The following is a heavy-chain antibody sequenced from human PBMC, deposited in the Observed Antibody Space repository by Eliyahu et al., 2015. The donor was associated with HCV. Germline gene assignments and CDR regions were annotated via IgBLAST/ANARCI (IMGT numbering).Heavy chain of an antibody. V-gene: IGHV1-69*01. J-gene: IGHJ3*02. CDR2: IIPIFGTA. D-gene: IGHD6-19*01. CDR3: ARSERAVAAFDI. Sequence: QVQLVQSGAEVKKXGSXVKVSCKASGXTFSXYAISWVRQAPGQGLEWMGGIIPIFGTANYAQKFQGRVTITADEPTSTAYMELSSLRSEDTAVYYCARSERAVAAFDIWGQGTMVTVSS. CDR1: GXTFSXYA.